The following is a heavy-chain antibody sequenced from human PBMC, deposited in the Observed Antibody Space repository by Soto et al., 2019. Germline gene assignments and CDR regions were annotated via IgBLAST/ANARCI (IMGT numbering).Heavy chain of an antibody. Sequence: SVKVSCKASGGTFSSYTISWVRQAPGQGLEWMGRIIPILGIANYAQKFQGRVTITADKSTSTAYMELSSLRSEDTAVYYCARDRDIVVVPAAIGWFDPWGQGTLVTVSS. CDR3: ARDRDIVVVPAAIGWFDP. D-gene: IGHD2-2*01. V-gene: IGHV1-69*04. CDR1: GGTFSSYT. CDR2: IIPILGIA. J-gene: IGHJ5*02.